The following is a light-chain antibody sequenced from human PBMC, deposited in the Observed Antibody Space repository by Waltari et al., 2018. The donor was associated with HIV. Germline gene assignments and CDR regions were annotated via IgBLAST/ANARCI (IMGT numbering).Light chain of an antibody. Sequence: QSALTQPASVSGSPGQSTTISCTGTSSDVGVFNYVSWYQHHPSTPPKLMCNDDNRRPAGLSNRFSCTKSGSTAPLTIAGLQAEDEAEYFCSSYTTMNTGVFGSGTKVTVL. J-gene: IGLJ1*01. CDR3: SSYTTMNTGV. CDR1: SSDVGVFNY. CDR2: DDN. V-gene: IGLV2-14*03.